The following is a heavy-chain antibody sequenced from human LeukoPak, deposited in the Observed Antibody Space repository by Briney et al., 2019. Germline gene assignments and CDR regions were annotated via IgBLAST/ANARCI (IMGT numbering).Heavy chain of an antibody. J-gene: IGHJ4*02. CDR1: GFAFSSYT. D-gene: IGHD4-17*01. Sequence: GGSLRLSCAASGFAFSSYTVSWVRQAPGKGLEWVSTITGNGDSYYTDSVKGRFTISRDNSKNTLYLQMNSLRAEDTAVYYCAKAMRPTVSYFDYWGQGTLVTVSS. CDR2: ITGNGDS. CDR3: AKAMRPTVSYFDY. V-gene: IGHV3-23*01.